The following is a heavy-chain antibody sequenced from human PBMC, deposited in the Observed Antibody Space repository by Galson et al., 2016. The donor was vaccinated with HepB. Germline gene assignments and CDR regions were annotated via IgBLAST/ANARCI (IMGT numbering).Heavy chain of an antibody. CDR1: GGSISSYY. V-gene: IGHV4-59*01. J-gene: IGHJ2*01. D-gene: IGHD6-19*01. CDR2: IDPTGST. CDR3: ARGYRSGWYGELGY. Sequence: ETLSLTCTVSGGSISSYYWTWIRQPPGKGLEWIGYIDPTGSTKYNPSLKSRVTISVDTSNKQFSLKLISVTAADTALYYCARGYRSGWYGELGYWGRGTLVTVSS.